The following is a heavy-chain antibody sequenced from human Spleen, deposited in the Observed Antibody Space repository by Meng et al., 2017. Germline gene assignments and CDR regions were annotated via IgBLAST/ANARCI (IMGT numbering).Heavy chain of an antibody. J-gene: IGHJ2*01. V-gene: IGHV4-39*07. CDR1: GGSISSSSYY. D-gene: IGHD6-13*01. CDR3: ARAFWQQLRLGYIDL. Sequence: QLQLQESGPGLVEPAETLSLTCTVSGGSISSSSYYWGWIRQPPGKGLEWIGSIYYSGRTYSNPSLKSRVTISVDTSKNQFSLKLTSVTAADTAVYYCARAFWQQLRLGYIDLWGRGTLVTVSS. CDR2: IYYSGRT.